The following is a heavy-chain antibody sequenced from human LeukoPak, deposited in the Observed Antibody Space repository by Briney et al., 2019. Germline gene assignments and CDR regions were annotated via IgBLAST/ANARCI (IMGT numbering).Heavy chain of an antibody. CDR1: GFTFSDYY. J-gene: IGHJ4*02. CDR3: AREPGSGGSSYPRGPFDY. CDR2: ISSSSSTI. V-gene: IGHV3-11*04. Sequence: PGGSLRLSCAASGFTFSDYYMSWIRQAPGKGLEWVSYISSSSSTIYYADSVKGRFTISRDNAKNSLYLQMNSLRAEDTAVYYCAREPGSGGSSYPRGPFDYWGQGTLVTVSS. D-gene: IGHD2-15*01.